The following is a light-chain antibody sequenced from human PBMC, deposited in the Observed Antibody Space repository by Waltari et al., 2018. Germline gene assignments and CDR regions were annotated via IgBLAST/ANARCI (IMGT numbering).Light chain of an antibody. V-gene: IGKV3-20*01. CDR3: QQYGSSPLT. CDR2: GAS. J-gene: IGKJ4*01. CDR1: KSGSNNY. Sequence: RSRKSGSNNYVAWYQRKPGQAPRLLIYGASSRATGIPDRFSASGSGTDFTLTISRLEPEDFAVYYCQQYGSSPLTFGGGTKVEIK.